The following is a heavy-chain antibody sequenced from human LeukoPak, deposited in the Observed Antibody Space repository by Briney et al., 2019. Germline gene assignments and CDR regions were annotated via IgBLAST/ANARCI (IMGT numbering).Heavy chain of an antibody. CDR3: ARVSGDYAVPNYYYYMDV. Sequence: ASVKVSCKASGYTFTSYGISWVRQASGQGLEWMGWISAYNGNTNYAQKLQGRVTMTTDTSTSTAYMELRSLRSDDTAVYYCARVSGDYAVPNYYYYMDVWGKGTTVTVSS. J-gene: IGHJ6*03. V-gene: IGHV1-18*01. CDR2: ISAYNGNT. CDR1: GYTFTSYG. D-gene: IGHD4-17*01.